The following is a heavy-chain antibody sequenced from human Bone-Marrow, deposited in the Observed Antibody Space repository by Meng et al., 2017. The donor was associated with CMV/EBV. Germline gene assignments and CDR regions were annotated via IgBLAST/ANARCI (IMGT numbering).Heavy chain of an antibody. CDR2: VSSDGNRK. CDR3: SRGFHGPDS. CDR1: GFTFNNYA. D-gene: IGHD2-21*01. V-gene: IGHV3-30*03. J-gene: IGHJ4*02. Sequence: LSCAAAGFTFNNYAMQWVRQAPGKGLEWVSVVSSDGNRKYYADFLKGRFATSRDNSKNTVYLQVNSLTSEDTAVYFCSRGFHGPDSWGQGTLVTVSS.